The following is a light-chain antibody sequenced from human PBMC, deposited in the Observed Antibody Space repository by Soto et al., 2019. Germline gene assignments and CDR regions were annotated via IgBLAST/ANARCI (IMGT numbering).Light chain of an antibody. J-gene: IGLJ1*01. CDR1: SSDVGAYNY. Sequence: QAVLTQPPSASGSPGQSLTISCTGTSSDVGAYNYVTWYQQHPGKAPKLMIYDVIKRPSGVPDRFSGSKSGNTASLTVSGPQPEDEADYYCSSYAGSNNGVFGTGTKVTVL. CDR2: DVI. V-gene: IGLV2-8*01. CDR3: SSYAGSNNGV.